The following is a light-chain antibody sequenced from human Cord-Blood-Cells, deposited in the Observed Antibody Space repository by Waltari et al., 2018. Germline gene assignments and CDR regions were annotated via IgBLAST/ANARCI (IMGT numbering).Light chain of an antibody. CDR3: QQYNNWPPLT. CDR1: QRVGSN. J-gene: IGKJ4*01. Sequence: ELVMTRSQAVLSAPPGERATPSCRASQRVGSNLAWYQQIPGQAPKLLIYGAATSATGIPARFRGSGSGTEFTLTISSLQSEDFAVYYCQQYNNWPPLTFGGGTKVEIK. CDR2: GAA. V-gene: IGKV3-15*01.